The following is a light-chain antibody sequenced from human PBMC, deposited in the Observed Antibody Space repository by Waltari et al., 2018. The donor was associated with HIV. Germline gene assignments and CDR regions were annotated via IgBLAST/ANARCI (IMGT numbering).Light chain of an antibody. CDR3: SSFAAGGTQV. J-gene: IGLJ1*01. CDR2: EGS. CDR1: SSDVGSYNL. Sequence: QSALTQPASVSGSPGQSITISCTGTSSDVGSYNLVSWYQQHPGKAPKLMIYEGSKRPSGVSNRFSGSKSGNTASLTISGLQTEDEADYYCSSFAAGGTQVFGTGTKVTV. V-gene: IGLV2-23*01.